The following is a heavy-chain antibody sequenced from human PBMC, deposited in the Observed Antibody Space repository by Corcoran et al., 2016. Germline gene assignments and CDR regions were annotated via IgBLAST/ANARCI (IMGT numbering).Heavy chain of an antibody. CDR3: AKEGPPLDNRPYITPFYFDY. CDR2: IYYSGSA. CDR1: GGLINNTNYY. J-gene: IGHJ4*02. V-gene: IGHV4-39*07. D-gene: IGHD2-15*01. Sequence: QLDESGPGLVKPSETLSLTCTVSGGLINNTNYYWGWIRQPPGKGLEWIGSIYYSGSAYYNPSLQGRVTMSLDVSKNQFSLTLASVTAADTAVYFCAKEGPPLDNRPYITPFYFDYWGRGTLYSVSS.